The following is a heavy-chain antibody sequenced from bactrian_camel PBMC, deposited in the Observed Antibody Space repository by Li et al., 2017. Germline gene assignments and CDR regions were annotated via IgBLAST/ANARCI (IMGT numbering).Heavy chain of an antibody. V-gene: IGHV3S54*01. Sequence: QVQLVESGGGSVQAGGSLTLSCAYSRSYTCMGWFRRAPGKERERVATIYTGGRIPGYADSVKGRFTISQHNAKNTLYLQMNSLKPEDTAMYYCAANWGREPRCGSSRPGYNYWGQGTQVTVS. CDR2: IYTGGRIP. CDR3: AANWGREPRCGSSRPGYNY. D-gene: IGHD2*01. CDR1: RSYTC. J-gene: IGHJ4*01.